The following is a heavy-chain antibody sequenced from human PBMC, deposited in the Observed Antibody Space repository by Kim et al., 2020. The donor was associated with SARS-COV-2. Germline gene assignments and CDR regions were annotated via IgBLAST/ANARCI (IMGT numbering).Heavy chain of an antibody. Sequence: SETLSLTCTVSGGSISSNSYYWGWIRQPPGKGLDWIGSIYYSGSTYYNPSLKSRVTISVDTSKNQFSLKLNSVTAAETRVYYCASIYYGSGSYHNGGYWGQGTLVTVSP. D-gene: IGHD3-10*01. CDR2: IYYSGST. CDR1: GGSISSNSYY. J-gene: IGHJ4*02. CDR3: ASIYYGSGSYHNGGY. V-gene: IGHV4-39*01.